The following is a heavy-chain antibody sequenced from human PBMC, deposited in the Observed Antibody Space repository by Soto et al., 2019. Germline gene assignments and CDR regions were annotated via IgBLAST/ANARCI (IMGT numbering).Heavy chain of an antibody. V-gene: IGHV1-3*01. D-gene: IGHD2-15*01. J-gene: IGHJ4*02. CDR3: ARDLGGWPDY. CDR1: GYTYTGYA. CDR2: INAGNGNT. Sequence: AKVSWKALGYTYTGYALHSVRQAPGQRLEGMGWINAGNGNTKYSQKFQGRVTITRDTSASTAYMELSSLRSEDTAVYYCARDLGGWPDYWGQGTLVTVSS.